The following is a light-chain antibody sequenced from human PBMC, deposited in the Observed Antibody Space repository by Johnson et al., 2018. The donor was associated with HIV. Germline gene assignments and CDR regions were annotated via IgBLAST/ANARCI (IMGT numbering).Light chain of an antibody. CDR3: GTWDSSLSAYV. CDR2: ENN. V-gene: IGLV1-51*02. CDR1: SSNIANNY. Sequence: QSVLTQPPSVSAAPGQKVTISCSGSSSNIANNYVSWYQQLPGTAPKLLIYENNKRPSGIPDRFSGSKSGTSATLGITGIQTGDEADYYCGTWDSSLSAYVFGTGTKVTVL. J-gene: IGLJ1*01.